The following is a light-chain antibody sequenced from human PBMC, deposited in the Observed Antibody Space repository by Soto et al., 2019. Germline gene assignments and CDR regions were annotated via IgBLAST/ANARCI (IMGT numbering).Light chain of an antibody. V-gene: IGKV3-15*01. CDR3: QQYNNWHPIT. CDR1: QSVSRK. J-gene: IGKJ5*01. CDR2: GAS. Sequence: EILMTPSPSPLAVSPGERAPLSCGASQSVSRKLAWYQQKPGQAPRLLIYGASTRATGIPARFSGSGSGTEFTLTISSLQYDDFAVYYCQQYNNWHPITFGQGTRLEIK.